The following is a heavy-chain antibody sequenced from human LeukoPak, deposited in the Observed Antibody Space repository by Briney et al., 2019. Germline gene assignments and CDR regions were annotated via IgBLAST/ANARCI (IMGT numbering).Heavy chain of an antibody. V-gene: IGHV1-18*01. D-gene: IGHD5-18*01. CDR3: ARGLARGYSYGYNAFDI. Sequence: ASVKVSCKASGYNFNSYGIGWVRQAPRQGLEWMVWITAGNGNTNYAQKVQGRVTMTTDTSTSTAYMELRSLRSDDTAVYFCARGLARGYSYGYNAFDIWGQGTMVTVSS. CDR1: GYNFNSYG. CDR2: ITAGNGNT. J-gene: IGHJ3*02.